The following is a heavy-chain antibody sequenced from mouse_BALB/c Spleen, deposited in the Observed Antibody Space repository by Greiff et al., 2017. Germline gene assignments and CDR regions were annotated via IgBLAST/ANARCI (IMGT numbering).Heavy chain of an antibody. CDR1: GYTFTSYW. CDR2: IYPSDSYT. J-gene: IGHJ3*01. CDR3: TATTTGFAY. V-gene: IGHV1-69*02. D-gene: IGHD2-12*01. Sequence: QVQLQQPGAELVRPGASVKLSCKASGYTFTSYWINWVKQRPGQGLEWIGNIYPSDSYTNYNQKFKDKATLTVDKSSSTAYMQLSSPTSEDSAVYYCTATTTGFAYWGQGTLVTVS.